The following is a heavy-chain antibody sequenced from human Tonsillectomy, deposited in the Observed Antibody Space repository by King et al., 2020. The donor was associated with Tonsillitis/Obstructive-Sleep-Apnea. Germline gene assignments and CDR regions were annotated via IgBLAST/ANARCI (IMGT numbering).Heavy chain of an antibody. V-gene: IGHV1-3*01. CDR1: GYTFTSYA. J-gene: IGHJ6*03. D-gene: IGHD6-13*01. CDR3: ARDLPVAAAGYYMDV. Sequence: VQLVQSGAEVKKPGASVKVSCKASGYTFTSYAMHWVRQAPGQRLEWMGWINAGNGNTKYSQKFQGRVTITRDTSPSTAYMELSSLRSEDTAVYYCARDLPVAAAGYYMDVWGKGTTVTVSS. CDR2: INAGNGNT.